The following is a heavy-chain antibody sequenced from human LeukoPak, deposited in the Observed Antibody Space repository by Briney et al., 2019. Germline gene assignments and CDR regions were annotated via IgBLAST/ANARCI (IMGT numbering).Heavy chain of an antibody. CDR1: GGSISSSSYC. J-gene: IGHJ4*02. Sequence: SETLSLTCTVSGGSISSSSYCWGWIRQPPGKGLEWIGSIYYSGSTYYNPSLKSRVTISVDTSKNQFSLKLSSVTAADTAVYYCATHGVPIRYFASRQFDYWGQGTLVTVSS. D-gene: IGHD3-9*01. V-gene: IGHV4-39*01. CDR2: IYYSGST. CDR3: ATHGVPIRYFASRQFDY.